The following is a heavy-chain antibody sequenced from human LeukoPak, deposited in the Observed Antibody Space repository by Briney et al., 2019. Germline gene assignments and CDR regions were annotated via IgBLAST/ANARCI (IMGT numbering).Heavy chain of an antibody. Sequence: SETLSLTCTVSGGSISSSAYHWGWIRQPPGKGLEWIGSIHYSGSTYYNPSLKSRVTISVRTSKNQFSLKLSSVTAADTAVYYCARGGRYFDWLLPFDYWGQGTLVTVSS. CDR1: GGSISSSAYH. CDR2: IHYSGST. CDR3: ARGGRYFDWLLPFDY. J-gene: IGHJ4*02. V-gene: IGHV4-39*01. D-gene: IGHD3-9*01.